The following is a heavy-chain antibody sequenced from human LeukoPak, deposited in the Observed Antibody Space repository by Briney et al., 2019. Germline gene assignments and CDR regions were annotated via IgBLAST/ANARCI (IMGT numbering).Heavy chain of an antibody. V-gene: IGHV3-30-3*01. CDR2: ISYDGSNK. Sequence: GRSLRLSCAVSGFTFSSHAMHWVRQAPGKGLEWVAVISYDGSNKNYVDSVKGRFTVSRDNSKNTLDLQMNSLRAEDSAVYYCARDMSGRYQIDYWGQGTLATVSS. D-gene: IGHD1-26*01. CDR3: ARDMSGRYQIDY. J-gene: IGHJ4*02. CDR1: GFTFSSHA.